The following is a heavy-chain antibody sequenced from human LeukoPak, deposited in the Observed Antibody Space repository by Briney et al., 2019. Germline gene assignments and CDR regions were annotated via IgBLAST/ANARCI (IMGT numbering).Heavy chain of an antibody. CDR1: GFTFSSYS. D-gene: IGHD4-17*01. J-gene: IGHJ4*02. CDR2: ISSSSSTI. V-gene: IGHV3-48*01. CDR3: ARELGTVTTDY. Sequence: GGSLRLSCAASGFTFSSYSMNWVRQAPGKGLEWVSYISSSSSTIYYADSVKGRFTISRDNAKNSLYLQMNSLRAEDTAVYYCARELGTVTTDYWGQGTLVTLSS.